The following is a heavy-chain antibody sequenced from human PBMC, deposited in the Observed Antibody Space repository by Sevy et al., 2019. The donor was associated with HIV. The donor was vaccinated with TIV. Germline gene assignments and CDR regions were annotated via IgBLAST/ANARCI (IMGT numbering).Heavy chain of an antibody. D-gene: IGHD3-10*01. CDR2: IYYSGST. J-gene: IGHJ3*02. Sequence: SETLSLTCTVSGGSISSYYWCWIRQPPGKGLEWIGYIYYSGSTNYNPSLKSRVTISVDTSKNQFSLKLSSVTAADTAVYYCARDRGTYYGSGSLDAFDIWGQGTMVTVSS. CDR3: ARDRGTYYGSGSLDAFDI. CDR1: GGSISSYY. V-gene: IGHV4-59*01.